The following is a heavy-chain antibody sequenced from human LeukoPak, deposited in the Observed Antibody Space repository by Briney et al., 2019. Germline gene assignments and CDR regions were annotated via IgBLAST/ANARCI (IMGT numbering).Heavy chain of an antibody. J-gene: IGHJ3*02. V-gene: IGHV4-4*07. Sequence: PSETLSLTCTVSGGSISSYYWSWIRQPAGKGLEWIGRIYTSGSTNYNPSLKSRVTMSVDTSKNQFPLKLSSVTAADTAVYCCARVADHSSGWYGYAFDIWGQGTMVTVSS. CDR3: ARVADHSSGWYGYAFDI. D-gene: IGHD6-19*01. CDR2: IYTSGST. CDR1: GGSISSYY.